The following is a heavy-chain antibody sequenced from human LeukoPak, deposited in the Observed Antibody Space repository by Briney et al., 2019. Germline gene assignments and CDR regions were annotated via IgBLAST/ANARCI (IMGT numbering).Heavy chain of an antibody. V-gene: IGHV3-48*01. D-gene: IGHD2-2*01. J-gene: IGHJ6*03. CDR2: ISSSSSTI. Sequence: GGSLRLSXAASGFTFSSYSMNWVRQAPGKGLEWVSYISSSSSTIYYADSVKGRFTISRDNAKNSLYLQMNSLRAEDTAVYYCARALYCSSTSCPDPQNYYYYYMDVWGKGTTVTVSS. CDR3: ARALYCSSTSCPDPQNYYYYYMDV. CDR1: GFTFSSYS.